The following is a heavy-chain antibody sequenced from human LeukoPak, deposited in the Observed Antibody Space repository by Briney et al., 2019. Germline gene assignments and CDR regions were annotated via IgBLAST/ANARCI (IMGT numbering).Heavy chain of an antibody. CDR1: GYSFTSYW. Sequence: GSSLKISCKGSGYSFTSYWIGWGRQLPGKGLGWMGIIYPGDSDTRYSPSFQGQVTISADKSISTAYLQWSSLKASDTAMYYCAKGGYKPYYYYGMDVWGQGTTVTVSS. J-gene: IGHJ6*02. CDR2: IYPGDSDT. CDR3: AKGGYKPYYYYGMDV. D-gene: IGHD5-24*01. V-gene: IGHV5-51*01.